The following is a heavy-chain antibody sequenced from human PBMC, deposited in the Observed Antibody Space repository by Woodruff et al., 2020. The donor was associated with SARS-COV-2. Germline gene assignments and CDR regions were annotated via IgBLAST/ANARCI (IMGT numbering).Heavy chain of an antibody. CDR3: ARGREKRGWLGADY. CDR2: IYYSGST. Sequence: SIYYSGSTYYNPSLKSRVTISVDTYKNQFSLKLSSVTAADTAVYYCARGREKRGWLGADYWGQGTLVTVSS. D-gene: IGHD3-10*01. J-gene: IGHJ4*02. V-gene: IGHV4-39*01.